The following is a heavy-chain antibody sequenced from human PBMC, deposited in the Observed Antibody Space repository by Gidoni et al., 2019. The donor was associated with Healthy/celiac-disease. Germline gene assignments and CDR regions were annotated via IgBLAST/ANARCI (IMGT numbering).Heavy chain of an antibody. D-gene: IGHD1-26*01. CDR1: GYSFTSYW. CDR2: IYPGDSDT. Sequence: EVQLVQSGAEVKKPGESLKISCKGSGYSFTSYWIGWVRQMPGKGLEWMGIIYPGDSDTRYSPSFQGQVTISADKSISTAYLQWSSLKASDTAMYYRARLGLIVGASTGLGRAFDIWGQGTMVTVSS. V-gene: IGHV5-51*01. J-gene: IGHJ3*02. CDR3: ARLGLIVGASTGLGRAFDI.